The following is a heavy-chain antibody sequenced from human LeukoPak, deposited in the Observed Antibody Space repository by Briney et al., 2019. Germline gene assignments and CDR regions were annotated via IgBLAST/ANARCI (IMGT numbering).Heavy chain of an antibody. CDR3: ARGGSYPNDPFDI. CDR2: ISSSSSYI. CDR1: GFTFSSYS. V-gene: IGHV3-21*04. D-gene: IGHD1-26*01. J-gene: IGHJ3*02. Sequence: GGSLRLSCAASGFTFSSYSMNWVRQAPGKGLEWVSSISSSSSYIYYADSVKGRFTISRDNAKDSLYLQMNSLRAEDTAVYYCARGGSYPNDPFDIWGQGTMVTV.